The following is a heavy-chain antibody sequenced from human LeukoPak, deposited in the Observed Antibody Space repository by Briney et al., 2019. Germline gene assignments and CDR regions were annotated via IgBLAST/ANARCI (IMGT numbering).Heavy chain of an antibody. V-gene: IGHV3-7*01. D-gene: IGHD6-13*01. J-gene: IGHJ4*02. CDR1: GFIFSNFW. Sequence: GGSLRLSCAASGFIFSNFWMSWVRQAPGRGLEWEANINTDGSEEYYVDSVKGRFIISRDNARNSLYLQMNSLRAEDTAVYYCARDPAAWDYWGQGALVTVSS. CDR2: INTDGSEE. CDR3: ARDPAAWDY.